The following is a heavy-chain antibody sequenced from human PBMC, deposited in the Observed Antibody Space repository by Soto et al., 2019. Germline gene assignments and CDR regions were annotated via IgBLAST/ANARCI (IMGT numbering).Heavy chain of an antibody. J-gene: IGHJ4*02. CDR3: AKDKGSYCSSTSCYTYFDY. CDR2: ISYDGSNK. CDR1: GFTFSSYG. Sequence: WGSLRLSCAASGFTFSSYGMHWVRQAPCKWLEWVAVISYDGSNKYYADSVKGRFTISRDNSKNTLYLQMNSLRAEDTAVYYCAKDKGSYCSSTSCYTYFDYWGQGTLLTVSS. D-gene: IGHD2-2*02. V-gene: IGHV3-30*18.